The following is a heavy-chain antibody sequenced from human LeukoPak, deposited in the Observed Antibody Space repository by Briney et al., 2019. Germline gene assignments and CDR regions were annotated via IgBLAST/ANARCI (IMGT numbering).Heavy chain of an antibody. V-gene: IGHV3-48*03. D-gene: IGHD2-21*02. CDR1: GFTFSSYE. CDR3: ASSAALYCGGDCYTNFDY. J-gene: IGHJ4*02. Sequence: QPGGSLRLSCAASGFTFSSYEMNWVRQAPGKGLEWVSYISSSGSTIYYADSGKGRFTISSDNAKNSLYLQMNSLRAEDTAVYYCASSAALYCGGDCYTNFDYWGQGTLVTVSS. CDR2: ISSSGSTI.